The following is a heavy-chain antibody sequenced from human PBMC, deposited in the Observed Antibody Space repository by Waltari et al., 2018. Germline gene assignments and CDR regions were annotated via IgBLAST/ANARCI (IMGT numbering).Heavy chain of an antibody. CDR1: GFTFGDYV. Sequence: VQLLASRGGLVQPGRSLRLSFTASGFTFGDYVMRWFRQAAGVGRERGGFSRSNANGGTTEDAAAVKGRVTIARGESNRIAEQRTNSLKTEVTAVEYFARGLEMATASSYWYVDNWGRGIPVPVSS. V-gene: IGHV3-49*03. CDR2: SRSNANGGTT. J-gene: IGHJ2*01. D-gene: IGHD5-18*01. CDR3: ARGLEMATASSYWYVDN.